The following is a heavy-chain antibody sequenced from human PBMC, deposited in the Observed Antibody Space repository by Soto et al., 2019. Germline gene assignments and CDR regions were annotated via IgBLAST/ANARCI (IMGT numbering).Heavy chain of an antibody. J-gene: IGHJ4*02. D-gene: IGHD3-10*01. CDR3: ARYYGSGTKVDLEYYFDY. CDR1: GGSISSYY. V-gene: IGHV4-59*01. Sequence: SETLSLARTVSGGSISSYYWGWIRKPPGKGLEWIGYIYYSGSTNYNPSLKSRVTISVDTSKNQFSLKLSSVTAADTAVYYCARYYGSGTKVDLEYYFDYWGQGTLVTVSS. CDR2: IYYSGST.